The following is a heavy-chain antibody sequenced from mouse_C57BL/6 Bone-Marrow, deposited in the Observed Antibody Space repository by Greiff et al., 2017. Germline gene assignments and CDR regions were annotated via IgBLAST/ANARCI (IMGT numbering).Heavy chain of an antibody. J-gene: IGHJ1*03. V-gene: IGHV1-55*01. D-gene: IGHD2-13*01. Sequence: VQLQQPGAELVKPGASVKMSCKASGYTFTSYWITWVKQRPGQGLEWIGDIYPGSGSTNYNEKFKSKATLTVDTSSSTAYMQLSSLTSEDSAVYYCVRVSIYYGVYWYFDVWGTGTTVTVSS. CDR1: GYTFTSYW. CDR3: VRVSIYYGVYWYFDV. CDR2: IYPGSGST.